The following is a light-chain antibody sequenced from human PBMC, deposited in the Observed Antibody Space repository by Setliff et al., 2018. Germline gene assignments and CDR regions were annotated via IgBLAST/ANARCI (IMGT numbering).Light chain of an antibody. CDR2: LEGSGSY. CDR1: SGHSSYI. CDR3: ETWDSNTRV. Sequence: VLTQSSSASASLGSSVKLTCTLSSGHSSYIIAWHQQQPGKAPRYLMKLEGSGSYNKGSGVPDRFSGSSSGADRYLTISNLQSEDEADYYCETWDSNTRVFGGGTKVTV. V-gene: IGLV4-60*03. J-gene: IGLJ2*01.